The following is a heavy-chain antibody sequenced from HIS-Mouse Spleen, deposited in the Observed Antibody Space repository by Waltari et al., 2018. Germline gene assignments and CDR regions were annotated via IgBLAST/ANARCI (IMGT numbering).Heavy chain of an antibody. V-gene: IGHV4-39*07. Sequence: QLQLQESGPGLVKPSETLSLTCTVPGGSISSSSYYWGWNHQPPGQGLEWIGSIYYSGSTYYNPSLKSRVTISVDTSKNQFSLKLSSVTAADTAVYYCAREIPYSSSWYDWYFDLWGRGTLVTVSS. CDR1: GGSISSSSYY. CDR2: IYYSGST. CDR3: AREIPYSSSWYDWYFDL. D-gene: IGHD6-13*01. J-gene: IGHJ2*01.